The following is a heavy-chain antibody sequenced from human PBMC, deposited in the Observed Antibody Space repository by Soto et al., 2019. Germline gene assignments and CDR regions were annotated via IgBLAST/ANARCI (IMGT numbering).Heavy chain of an antibody. Sequence: ASVKVSCKASGYTFTSYDINWVRQATGQGLEWMGWMNPNSGNTRYSPSFQGQVTISADKSISTAYLQWSSLKASDTAMYYCARSPPPSYGMDVWGQGTTVTVSS. V-gene: IGHV1-8*01. CDR2: MNPNSGNT. J-gene: IGHJ6*02. CDR3: ARSPPPSYGMDV. CDR1: GYTFTSYD.